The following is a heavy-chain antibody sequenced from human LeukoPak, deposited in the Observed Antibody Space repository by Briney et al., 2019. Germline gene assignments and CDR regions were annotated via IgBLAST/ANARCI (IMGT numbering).Heavy chain of an antibody. CDR2: IRYSGST. D-gene: IGHD5/OR15-5a*01. Sequence: WETLSLTCNVSGGSISSNTYFWGWIRRPPGKGLEWIGSIRYSGSTYYNPSLKSRVTISVDTSKTQFCLNLGSLPAADTAVYYCATSDTVSTYNFFDPWGQGTLVTVS. V-gene: IGHV4-39*01. J-gene: IGHJ5*02. CDR3: ATSDTVSTYNFFDP. CDR1: GGSISSNTYF.